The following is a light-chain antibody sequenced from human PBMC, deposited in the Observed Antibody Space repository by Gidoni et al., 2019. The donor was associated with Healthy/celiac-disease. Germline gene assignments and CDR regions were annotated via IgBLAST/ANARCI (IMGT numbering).Light chain of an antibody. V-gene: IGKV3-15*01. Sequence: EIVKTQSPATLSVSPGERATLSCRASQSVSSNLAWYQQKPGQAPRLLIYGASTRATGIPARFSGSGSGTEFTLTISSLQSEDFAVYYCQQYNNWPQSLTFGGGTKVEIK. J-gene: IGKJ4*01. CDR2: GAS. CDR3: QQYNNWPQSLT. CDR1: QSVSSN.